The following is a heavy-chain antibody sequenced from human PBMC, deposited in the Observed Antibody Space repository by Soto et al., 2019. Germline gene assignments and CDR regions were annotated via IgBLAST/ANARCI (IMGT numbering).Heavy chain of an antibody. J-gene: IGHJ5*02. Sequence: GGSLRLSCAASGFTFRSFTMNWVRQAPGKGLEWVSTISSNSAYIYYTDALRGRFTISRDNAKNSLHLQMNSLRAEDTAVYYCTRDASRDSSARGWFDPWGPGPWSPSPQ. CDR2: ISSNSAYI. V-gene: IGHV3-21*01. CDR3: TRDASRDSSARGWFDP. D-gene: IGHD6-13*01. CDR1: GFTFRSFT.